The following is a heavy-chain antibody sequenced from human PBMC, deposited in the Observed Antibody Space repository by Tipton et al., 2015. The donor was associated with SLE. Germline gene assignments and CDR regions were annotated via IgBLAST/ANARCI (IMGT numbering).Heavy chain of an antibody. Sequence: TLSLTCSVSGDSIGSGSYYWNWIRQPAGKGLEWIGEINHSGSTNYNPSLKSRVTISVDTSKNQFSLKLSSVTAADTAVYYCARESAQGLDYWGQGTLVTVSS. J-gene: IGHJ4*02. CDR2: INHSGST. V-gene: IGHV4-61*09. CDR3: ARESAQGLDY. CDR1: GDSIGSGSYY.